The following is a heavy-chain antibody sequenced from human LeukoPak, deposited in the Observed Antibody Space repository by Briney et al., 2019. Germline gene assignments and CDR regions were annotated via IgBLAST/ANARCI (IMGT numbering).Heavy chain of an antibody. Sequence: GGSLRLSCAASGFTFSSYSMNWVRQAPGKGLEWVSSISSSGSYIYYADSVKGRFTISRDNAKNTLYLQMNSLRAEDTAVYYCARLFRVVVPAANTHFDYWGQGTLVTVSS. CDR3: ARLFRVVVPAANTHFDY. D-gene: IGHD2-2*01. CDR1: GFTFSSYS. J-gene: IGHJ4*02. CDR2: ISSSGSYI. V-gene: IGHV3-21*01.